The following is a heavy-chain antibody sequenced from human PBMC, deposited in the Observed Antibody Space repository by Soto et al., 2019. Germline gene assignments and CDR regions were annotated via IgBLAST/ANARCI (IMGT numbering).Heavy chain of an antibody. V-gene: IGHV2-5*01. CDR3: AHGSGWLSDQ. Sequence: QITLKESGPTLVKPTQTLTLTCTFSGFSLSTTAVGVNWIRQPPGKPLEWLALIYWYDTKHYSSSLKNRLTISKDTSKNQVVLTMTNMDPVDTATYYCAHGSGWLSDQWGQGTLVTVSS. J-gene: IGHJ4*02. CDR1: GFSLSTTAVG. D-gene: IGHD6-19*01. CDR2: IYWYDTK.